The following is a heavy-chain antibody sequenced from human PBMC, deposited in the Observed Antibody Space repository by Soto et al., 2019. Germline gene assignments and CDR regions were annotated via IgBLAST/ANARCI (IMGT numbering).Heavy chain of an antibody. Sequence: PSETLSLTCTVSGGSISSYYWSWIRQPPGKGLEWIGDIYYSGSTNYNPSLKSRVTISVDTSKNQFSLKLSSVTAADTAVYYCARGPRGDIVVVPAAIPFDYWGQGTLVTVSS. CDR3: ARGPRGDIVVVPAAIPFDY. CDR1: GGSISSYY. J-gene: IGHJ4*02. D-gene: IGHD2-2*01. V-gene: IGHV4-59*12. CDR2: IYYSGST.